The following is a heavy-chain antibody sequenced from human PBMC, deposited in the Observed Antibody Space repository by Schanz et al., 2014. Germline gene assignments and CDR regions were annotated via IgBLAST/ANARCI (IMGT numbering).Heavy chain of an antibody. V-gene: IGHV3-23*04. D-gene: IGHD6-19*01. J-gene: IGHJ6*02. CDR1: GFTFRSYA. CDR3: ASVIMVAGNHRDGRDV. CDR2: VSASGGGP. Sequence: AQLVESGGGVVRPGGSLRLSCVASGFTFRSYALGWVRQAPGKGLEWVSLVSASGGGPFYADSVKGRFVISRDNARSSLYLQMSSLRDGDTAVYYCASVIMVAGNHRDGRDVWGQGTTVIVSS.